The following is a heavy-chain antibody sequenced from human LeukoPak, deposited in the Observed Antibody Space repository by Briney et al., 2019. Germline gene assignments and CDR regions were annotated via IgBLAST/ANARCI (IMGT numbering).Heavy chain of an antibody. CDR3: ARGPMIGELWWFDP. CDR2: MNPNSGNT. V-gene: IGHV1-8*02. J-gene: IGHJ5*02. Sequence: ASVKVSCKASGYTFTGYYMHWVRQATGQGLEWMGWMNPNSGNTGYAQKFQGRVTMTRNTSISTAYMELSSLRSEDTAVYYCARGPMIGELWWFDPWGQGTLVTVSS. D-gene: IGHD3-10*02. CDR1: GYTFTGYY.